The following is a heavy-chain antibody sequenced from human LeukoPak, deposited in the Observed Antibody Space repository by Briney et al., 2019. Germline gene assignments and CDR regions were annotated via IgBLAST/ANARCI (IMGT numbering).Heavy chain of an antibody. J-gene: IGHJ4*02. Sequence: GGSLRLSCAASGFIFTTYAMTWVRRAPGKGLEWVSAISGAGDITYYADSVKGRFTISRDNSKNTLYLQMNSLRAEDTAVYYCAREGWGGPCFDYWGQGTLVTVSS. CDR1: GFIFTTYA. V-gene: IGHV3-23*01. D-gene: IGHD3-16*01. CDR3: AREGWGGPCFDY. CDR2: ISGAGDIT.